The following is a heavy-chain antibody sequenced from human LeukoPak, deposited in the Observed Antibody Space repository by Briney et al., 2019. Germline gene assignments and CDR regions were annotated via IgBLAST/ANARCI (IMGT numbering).Heavy chain of an antibody. CDR2: IYHSGST. CDR1: GGSISSSNW. J-gene: IGHJ4*02. V-gene: IGHV4-4*02. D-gene: IGHD6-13*01. Sequence: SGTLSLTCAVSGGSISSSNWWSWVRQPPGKGLEWIGEIYHSGSTNYNPSLKSRVTISVDKSKNQFSLKLSSVTAADTAVYYCARKSKGDVAAAHFDYWGQGTLVTVSS. CDR3: ARKSKGDVAAAHFDY.